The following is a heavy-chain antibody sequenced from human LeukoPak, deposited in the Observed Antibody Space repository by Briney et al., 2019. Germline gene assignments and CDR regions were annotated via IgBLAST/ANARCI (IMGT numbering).Heavy chain of an antibody. CDR3: ARDRTATIFGVVIIQGYFDY. V-gene: IGHV3-53*01. Sequence: GGSLRLSCAASGFTDSSNYMSWVRQAPGKGLEWVSVIYSGGSTYYADSVKGRFTISRDNSKNTLYLQMNSLRAEDTAVYYCARDRTATIFGVVIIQGYFDYWGQGTLVTVSS. D-gene: IGHD3-3*01. J-gene: IGHJ4*02. CDR1: GFTDSSNY. CDR2: IYSGGST.